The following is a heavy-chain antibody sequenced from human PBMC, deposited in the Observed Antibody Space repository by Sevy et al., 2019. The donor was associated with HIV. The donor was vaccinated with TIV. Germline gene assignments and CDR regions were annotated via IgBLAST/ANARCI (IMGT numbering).Heavy chain of an antibody. CDR3: VKAIKKKVATNYYYYGMDV. Sequence: GGSLRLSCSASGFTFSSYAMHWVRQAPGKGLEYVSAISSNGGSTYYADSVKGRFTISRDNSKNTLYLQMSSLRAEDTDVDYCVKAIKKKVATNYYYYGMDVWGQGTTVTVSS. D-gene: IGHD5-12*01. J-gene: IGHJ6*02. V-gene: IGHV3-64D*06. CDR2: ISSNGGST. CDR1: GFTFSSYA.